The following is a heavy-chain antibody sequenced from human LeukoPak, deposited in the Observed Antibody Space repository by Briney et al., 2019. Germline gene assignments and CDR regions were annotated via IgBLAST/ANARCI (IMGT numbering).Heavy chain of an antibody. CDR3: ARQTFPGCFDY. D-gene: IGHD6-19*01. V-gene: IGHV4-34*01. J-gene: IGHJ4*02. CDR2: INHSGGT. Sequence: SETLSLTCAVYGGSFSGYSWNWIRQPPVKGLEWIGEINHSGGTNYNPSLKSRVTISVDTSKNQFSLKLSSVTAADTAVYYCARQTFPGCFDYWGQGTLVTVSS. CDR1: GGSFSGYS.